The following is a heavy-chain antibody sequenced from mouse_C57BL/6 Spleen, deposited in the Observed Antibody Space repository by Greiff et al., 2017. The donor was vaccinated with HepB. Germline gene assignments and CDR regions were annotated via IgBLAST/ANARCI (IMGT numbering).Heavy chain of an antibody. J-gene: IGHJ1*03. D-gene: IGHD2-3*01. V-gene: IGHV1-53*01. CDR1: GYTFTSYW. CDR2: INPSNGGT. CDR3: ARGGGYYPYWYFDV. Sequence: QQPGTELVKPGASVKLSCKASGYTFTSYWMHWVKQRPGQGLEWIGNINPSNGGTNYNEKFKSKATLTVDKSSSTAYMQLSSLTSEDSAVYYCARGGGYYPYWYFDVWGTGTTVTVSS.